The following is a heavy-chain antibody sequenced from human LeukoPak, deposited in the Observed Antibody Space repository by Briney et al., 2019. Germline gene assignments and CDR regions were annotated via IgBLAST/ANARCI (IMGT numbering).Heavy chain of an antibody. Sequence: SVKVPCKASGGTFSSYAISWVRQAPGQGLEWMGGIIPIFGTANYAQKFQGRVTITADKSTSTAYMELSSLRSEDTAVYYCARAHYDILTGYYPFDYWGQGTLVTVSS. V-gene: IGHV1-69*06. CDR3: ARAHYDILTGYYPFDY. CDR2: IIPIFGTA. J-gene: IGHJ4*02. CDR1: GGTFSSYA. D-gene: IGHD3-9*01.